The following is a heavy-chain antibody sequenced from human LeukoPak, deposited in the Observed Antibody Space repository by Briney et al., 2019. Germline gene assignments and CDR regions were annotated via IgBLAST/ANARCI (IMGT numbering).Heavy chain of an antibody. V-gene: IGHV1-3*01. CDR3: ARDSGGSYWDYFDY. J-gene: IGHJ4*02. CDR2: INAGNGNT. Sequence: ASVKVSCKASGYTFTSYAVHWVRQAPGQRLEWMGWINAGNGNTKYSQKFQGRVTITRDTSASTAYMELSSLRSEDTAVYYCARDSGGSYWDYFDYWGQGTLVTVSS. D-gene: IGHD1-26*01. CDR1: GYTFTSYA.